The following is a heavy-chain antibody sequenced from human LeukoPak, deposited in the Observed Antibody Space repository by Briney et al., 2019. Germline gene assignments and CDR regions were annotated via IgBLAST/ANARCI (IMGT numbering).Heavy chain of an antibody. J-gene: IGHJ4*02. CDR2: TNSDGSST. CDR3: ARPTYYDTSGYVAY. Sequence: GGSLRLSCAASGFTFSSYWMHWVRQAPGKGLVWLSRTNSDGSSTSYADSVKGRFTISRDNAKNTLHLQMNSLRAEDTAMYYCARPTYYDTSGYVAYWGQGTLVTVSS. D-gene: IGHD3-22*01. CDR1: GFTFSSYW. V-gene: IGHV3-74*01.